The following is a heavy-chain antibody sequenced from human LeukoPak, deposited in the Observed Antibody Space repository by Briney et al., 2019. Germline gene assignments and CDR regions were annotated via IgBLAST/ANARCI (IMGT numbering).Heavy chain of an antibody. Sequence: SETLSLTCTVSGGSISSYYWSWIRQPPGKGLEWIGYIYYSGSTYYNPSLKSRVTISVDTSKNQFSLKLSSVTAADTAVYYCARESPIFDYRGQGTLVTVSS. CDR2: IYYSGST. V-gene: IGHV4-30-4*08. CDR1: GGSISSYY. CDR3: ARESPIFDY. J-gene: IGHJ4*02.